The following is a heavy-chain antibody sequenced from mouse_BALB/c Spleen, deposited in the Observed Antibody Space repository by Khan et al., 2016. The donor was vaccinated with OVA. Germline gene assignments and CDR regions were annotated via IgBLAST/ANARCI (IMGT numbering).Heavy chain of an antibody. D-gene: IGHD2-14*01. J-gene: IGHJ4*01. CDR2: INTYTGEP. CDR3: ARVGYNGTMDY. CDR1: GYTFTIYG. V-gene: IGHV9-3-1*01. Sequence: EKNGPELKKPGETVKISCKASGYTFTIYGMNWVRQAPGKGLKWMGWINTYTGEPTYADDFKGRFAFSLETSASTAFLQINNLKNEDTATXFCARVGYNGTMDYWGQGTSVTVSS.